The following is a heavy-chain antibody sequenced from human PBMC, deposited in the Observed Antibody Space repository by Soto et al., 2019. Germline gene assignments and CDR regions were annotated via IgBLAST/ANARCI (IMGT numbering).Heavy chain of an antibody. Sequence: SETLSLTCTVSGGSISSGGYYWSWIRQHPGKGLEWIGYIYYSGSTYYNPSLKSRVTISVDTSKNQFSLKLSSVTAADTAVYYCARDLGVTTFFDIWGQGTMVTVSS. CDR3: ARDLGVTTFFDI. V-gene: IGHV4-31*03. J-gene: IGHJ3*02. D-gene: IGHD4-17*01. CDR1: GGSISSGGYY. CDR2: IYYSGST.